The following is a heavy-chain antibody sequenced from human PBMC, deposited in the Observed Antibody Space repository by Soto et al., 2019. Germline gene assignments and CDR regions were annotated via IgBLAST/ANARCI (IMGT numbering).Heavy chain of an antibody. D-gene: IGHD6-19*01. CDR1: GYNFGSHW. V-gene: IGHV5-51*01. J-gene: IGHJ6*02. CDR3: ARHAEYNSGWGAGMDV. CDR2: IYPSDSDA. Sequence: GESLKISCRGSGYNFGSHWIAWVRQKPGKGLEWMGIIYPSDSDARYRPSFQGQVTFSPDKSISTAYLQWSSLKASDSATYYCARHAEYNSGWGAGMDVWGQGTTVTVSS.